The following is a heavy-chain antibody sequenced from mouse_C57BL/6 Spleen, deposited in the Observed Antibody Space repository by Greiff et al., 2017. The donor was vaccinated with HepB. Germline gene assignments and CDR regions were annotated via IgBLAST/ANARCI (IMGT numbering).Heavy chain of an antibody. CDR3: ASTPITTVVATDYAVDY. J-gene: IGHJ4*01. Sequence: VQLQQSGAELARPGASVKLSCKASGYTFTSYGISWVKQRTGQGLEWIGEIYPRSGNTYYNEKFKGKATLTADKSSSTAYMELRSLTSEDSAVYVWASTPITTVVATDYAVDYWGQGTTVTVSS. CDR1: GYTFTSYG. D-gene: IGHD1-1*01. CDR2: IYPRSGNT. V-gene: IGHV1-81*01.